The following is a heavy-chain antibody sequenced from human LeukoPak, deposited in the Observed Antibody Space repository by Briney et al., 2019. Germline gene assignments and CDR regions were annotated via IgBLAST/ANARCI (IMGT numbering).Heavy chain of an antibody. CDR2: IYYSGST. V-gene: IGHV4-59*01. Sequence: SETLSLTCAVYGGSLSGYYWSWIRQPPGKGLEWIGYIYYSGSTNYNPSLKSRVTISVDTSKNQFSLKLSSVTAADTAVYYCARGTTVTTLFDYWGQGTLVTVSS. CDR1: GGSLSGYY. J-gene: IGHJ4*02. D-gene: IGHD4-17*01. CDR3: ARGTTVTTLFDY.